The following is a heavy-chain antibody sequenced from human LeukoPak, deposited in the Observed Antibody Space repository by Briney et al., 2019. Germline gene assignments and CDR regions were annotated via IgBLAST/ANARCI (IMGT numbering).Heavy chain of an antibody. Sequence: SETLSLTCTVSGGSISSSSYYWGWVRQPPGKGLEWIGNIYYGGNTYYNPSLKSRVTISVDTSKNQFSLKLSSVTAADTAVYYCARTGFELLGYFDYWGQGTLVTVSS. V-gene: IGHV4-39*01. J-gene: IGHJ4*02. CDR1: GGSISSSSYY. CDR3: ARTGFELLGYFDY. CDR2: IYYGGNT. D-gene: IGHD1-26*01.